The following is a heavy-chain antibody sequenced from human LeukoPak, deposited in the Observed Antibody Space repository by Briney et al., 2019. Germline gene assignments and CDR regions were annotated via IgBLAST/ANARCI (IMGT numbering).Heavy chain of an antibody. CDR3: ARQMATIGMNHDALEI. CDR2: IIPIVDIK. Sequence: SVTVSCKASGGTLSSHAISWVRQAPGQGLEWMGKIIPIVDIKNNAQKFQGRVTITADMSTSTAYMELSGLRSDDTAVYYCARQMATIGMNHDALEIWGQGTMVTVSS. D-gene: IGHD5-24*01. V-gene: IGHV1-69*04. J-gene: IGHJ3*02. CDR1: GGTLSSHA.